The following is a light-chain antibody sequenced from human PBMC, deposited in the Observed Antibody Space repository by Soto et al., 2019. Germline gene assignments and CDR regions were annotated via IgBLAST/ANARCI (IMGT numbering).Light chain of an antibody. Sequence: IVMTQSPDTLSVSPGERATLSCRASQTIYNNVAWYQKRPGQAPRLLIYHTSSRATGIPARFSGSGSGTEFTLTISSLQSEDVSVYYCQQRCNWPLLTFGGGTKVEIK. CDR1: QTIYNN. CDR3: QQRCNWPLLT. J-gene: IGKJ4*01. V-gene: IGKV3-15*01. CDR2: HTS.